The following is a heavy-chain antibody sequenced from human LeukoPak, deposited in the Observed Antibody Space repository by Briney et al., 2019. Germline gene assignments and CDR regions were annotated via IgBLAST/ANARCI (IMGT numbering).Heavy chain of an antibody. CDR2: VKSDERSI. CDR3: ARDNDYKVDV. J-gene: IGHJ6*04. CDR1: GFTFSDSW. D-gene: IGHD4-11*01. V-gene: IGHV3-74*01. Sequence: PGGSLRLSCAASGFTFSDSWMHWVRLVPGRGLVWVARVKSDERSIRYADSVEGRFTISRDNAKSMVYLRMNSLRVEDTALYYCARDNDYKVDVWGKGTTVLVSS.